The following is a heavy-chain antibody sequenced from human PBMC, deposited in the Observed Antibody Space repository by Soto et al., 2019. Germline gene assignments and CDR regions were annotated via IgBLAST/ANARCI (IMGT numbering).Heavy chain of an antibody. J-gene: IGHJ6*02. V-gene: IGHV3-53*01. D-gene: IGHD3-3*01. CDR1: GFTVSSNY. CDR2: IYSGSST. CDR3: ASHTYYDFWSGYGDPDDYYYYGMDV. Sequence: PGGSLRLSCAASGFTVSSNYMSWVRQAPGKGLEWVSVIYSGSSTYYADSVKGLFTISRDNSKNTLYLQMNSLRAEDTVVYYCASHTYYDFWSGYGDPDDYYYYGMDVWGQGTTVTVSS.